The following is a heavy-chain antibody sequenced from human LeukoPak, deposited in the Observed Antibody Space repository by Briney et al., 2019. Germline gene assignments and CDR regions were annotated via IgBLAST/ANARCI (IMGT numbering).Heavy chain of an antibody. Sequence: ASVKVSCKASGYTFTSYDINWVRQATGQGLEWMGWMNPNSGNTSYAQKFQGRVTMTRNTSISTAYMELSSLRSEDTAVYYCARRGRLAPKYNWSDPWGQGTLVTVSS. CDR3: ARRGRLAPKYNWSDP. V-gene: IGHV1-8*01. J-gene: IGHJ5*02. CDR2: MNPNSGNT. D-gene: IGHD3-10*01. CDR1: GYTFTSYD.